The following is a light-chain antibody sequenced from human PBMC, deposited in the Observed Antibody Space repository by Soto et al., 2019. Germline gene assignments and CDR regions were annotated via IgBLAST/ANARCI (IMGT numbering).Light chain of an antibody. V-gene: IGKV1-39*01. J-gene: IGKJ4*01. CDR1: HSIRTY. CDR3: QQSLSTPLT. Sequence: IQMPQAPASLSSSVGDRGSVTSRASHSIRTYLNWYQQKPGKAPKLLIYAASRLHSGGPSRFSGSGSGTDFTLTISSLQPEDFANYYCQQSLSTPLTCARGTQGDIK. CDR2: AAS.